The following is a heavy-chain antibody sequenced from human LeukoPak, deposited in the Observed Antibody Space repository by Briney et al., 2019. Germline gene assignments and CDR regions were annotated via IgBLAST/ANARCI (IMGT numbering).Heavy chain of an antibody. CDR2: IWHDGGKR. V-gene: IGHV3-33*01. J-gene: IGHJ5*02. CDR3: ARDADTSEFFSWLDL. D-gene: IGHD3-22*01. CDR1: GFTFSYYG. Sequence: GESLKTSCAASGFTFSYYGMQWVRQAPGKGLEWVALIWHDGGKRYYADSVKGRFTISRDNSKNTLYLQMTTLRAEDTAVYYCARDADTSEFFSWLDLWGQGTLVTVSS.